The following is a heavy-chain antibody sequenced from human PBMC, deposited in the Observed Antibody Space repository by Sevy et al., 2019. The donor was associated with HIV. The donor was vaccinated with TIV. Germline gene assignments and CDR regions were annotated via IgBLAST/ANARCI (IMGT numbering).Heavy chain of an antibody. CDR1: DASINTINYY. CDR2: IYYSGNT. J-gene: IGHJ4*02. Sequence: SETLSLTCTVSDASINTINYYWGWSRQRPGKGLEWISSIYYSGNTYHNPSLESRVTISVDTSKNQFSLKLNSVTAADTAVYYCVRPRLQRIPEAADFDYWGQGTLVTVSS. CDR3: VRPRLQRIPEAADFDY. D-gene: IGHD6-19*01. V-gene: IGHV4-39*01.